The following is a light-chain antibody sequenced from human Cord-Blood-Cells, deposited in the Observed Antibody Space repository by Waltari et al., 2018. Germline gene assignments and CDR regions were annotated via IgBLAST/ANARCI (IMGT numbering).Light chain of an antibody. CDR1: QSISSF. J-gene: IGKJ2*01. CDR2: AAS. CDR3: RQSYSTPYT. V-gene: IGKV1-39*01. Sequence: DIQMTQSPSSLSASVGDRVTITCRASQSISSFLNWYQQKTRKAPQLLIYAASSLQSRVPSRCSGSGSGTDFTLTISSLQPEDYAAYYCRQSYSTPYTFGQATKLEIK.